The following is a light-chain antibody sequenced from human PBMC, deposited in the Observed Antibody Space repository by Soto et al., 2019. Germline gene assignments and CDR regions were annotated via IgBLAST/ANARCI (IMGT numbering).Light chain of an antibody. Sequence: QSVLTQPPSASGTPGQWVTISCSGSSSNIGGNTVNWYQQLPGTAPKLLIYSNNQRPSGVPDRFSGSKSGTSASLAISGLQSEDEADYYCSAWDDTLNGPVFGGGTKLTVL. CDR3: SAWDDTLNGPV. CDR2: SNN. CDR1: SSNIGGNT. V-gene: IGLV1-44*01. J-gene: IGLJ2*01.